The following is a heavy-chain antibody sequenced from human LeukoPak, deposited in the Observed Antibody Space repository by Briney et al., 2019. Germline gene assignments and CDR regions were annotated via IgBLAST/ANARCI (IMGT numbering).Heavy chain of an antibody. J-gene: IGHJ3*02. CDR2: ISGSGGST. V-gene: IGHV3-23*01. CDR3: AKDLGFSGNNAFDI. D-gene: IGHD1-26*01. CDR1: GFTVSTYA. Sequence: PGGSLRLSCAASGFTVSTYAMSWVRQAPGKGLEWVSGISGSGGSTYYADSVKGRFTISRDNSKNTLYLQMNSLRAEDTAVYYCAKDLGFSGNNAFDIWGQGTMVTVSS.